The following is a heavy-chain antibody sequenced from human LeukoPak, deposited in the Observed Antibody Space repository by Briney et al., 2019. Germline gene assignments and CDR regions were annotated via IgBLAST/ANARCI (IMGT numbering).Heavy chain of an antibody. J-gene: IGHJ4*02. CDR2: IYYSGST. CDR1: GGSISSGGYY. CDR3: AREDYYGSGSYSY. Sequence: PSQTLSLTCTVSGGSISSGGYYWSWIRQHPGKGLEWIGYIYYSGSTYYNPSLKSRVTISVDTSKNQFSLRLSSVTAADTAVYYCAREDYYGSGSYSYWGQGTLVTVSS. V-gene: IGHV4-31*03. D-gene: IGHD3-10*01.